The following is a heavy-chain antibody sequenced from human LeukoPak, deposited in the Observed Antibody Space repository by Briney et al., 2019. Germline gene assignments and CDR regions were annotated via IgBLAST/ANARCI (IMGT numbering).Heavy chain of an antibody. CDR3: ARESGDSSSSLGVFDY. CDR1: GFTVSSNY. J-gene: IGHJ4*02. Sequence: QAGGSLRLSCAASGFTVSSNYMSWVRQAPGKGLEWVSVIYGGGSTYYADSVKGRFTISRDNSKNTLYLQMNSLRAEDTAVYYCARESGDSSSSLGVFDYWGQGTLVTVSS. CDR2: IYGGGST. V-gene: IGHV3-53*01. D-gene: IGHD6-6*01.